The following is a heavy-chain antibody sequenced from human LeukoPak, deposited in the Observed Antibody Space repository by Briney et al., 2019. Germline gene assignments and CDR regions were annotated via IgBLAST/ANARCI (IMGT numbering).Heavy chain of an antibody. CDR2: ISYDGSNK. Sequence: PGGSLRLSCAASGFTFSSYAMHWVRQAPGKGLEWVAVISYDGSNKYYADSVKGRFTISRDNSKNTLYLQMNSLRAEDTAVYYCARDREIVVVTSRAFDIWGQGTMVTVSS. J-gene: IGHJ3*02. D-gene: IGHD2-21*02. CDR1: GFTFSSYA. V-gene: IGHV3-30-3*01. CDR3: ARDREIVVVTSRAFDI.